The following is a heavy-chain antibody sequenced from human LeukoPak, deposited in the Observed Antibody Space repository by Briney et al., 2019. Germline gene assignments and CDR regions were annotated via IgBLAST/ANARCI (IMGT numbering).Heavy chain of an antibody. D-gene: IGHD3-10*01. Sequence: PGGSLRLSCAASGFTFSDYSMTWVRQAPGKGLEWLSYISSSSSFIYYADSVKGRFTISRDNARKSLHLQMNSLRAEDTAVYYCAREVYYGSGRRFDLWGQGTLVTVSS. V-gene: IGHV3-48*01. CDR3: AREVYYGSGRRFDL. CDR1: GFTFSDYS. CDR2: ISSSSSFI. J-gene: IGHJ4*02.